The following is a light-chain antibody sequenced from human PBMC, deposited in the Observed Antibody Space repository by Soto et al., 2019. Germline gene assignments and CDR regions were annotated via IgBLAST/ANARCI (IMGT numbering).Light chain of an antibody. CDR1: SRDIGAYNL. Sequence: QSVLTQPASVSGSPGQSITISCSGTSRDIGAYNLVSWYQQPPGKAPKLLIYEVRNRPSGISYRFSGSKSGTTASLTISSFLPEDEADYYCSAYTSRSTLVFGGGTKLTVL. V-gene: IGLV2-14*01. J-gene: IGLJ2*01. CDR3: SAYTSRSTLV. CDR2: EVR.